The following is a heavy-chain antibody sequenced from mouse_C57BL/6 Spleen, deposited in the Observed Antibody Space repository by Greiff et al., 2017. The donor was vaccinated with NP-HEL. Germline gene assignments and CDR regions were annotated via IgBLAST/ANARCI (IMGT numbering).Heavy chain of an antibody. Sequence: QVQLQQPGAELVKPGASVKLSCKASGYTFTSYWMQWVKQRPGQGLEWIGEIDPSASYTNYNQKFKGKATLTVDTSSSTAYMQLSSLTSEDSAVYYCARGSDYDEAWFAYWGQGTLVTVSA. V-gene: IGHV1-50*01. CDR1: GYTFTSYW. CDR3: ARGSDYDEAWFAY. D-gene: IGHD2-4*01. J-gene: IGHJ3*01. CDR2: IDPSASYT.